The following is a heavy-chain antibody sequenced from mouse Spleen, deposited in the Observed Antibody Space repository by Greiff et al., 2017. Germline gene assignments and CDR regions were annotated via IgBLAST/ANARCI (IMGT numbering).Heavy chain of an antibody. CDR1: GYTFTSYW. Sequence: VQLQQPGAELVKPGASVKLSCKASGYTFTSYWMHWVKQRPGQGLEWIGMIHPNSGSTNYNEKFKSKATLTVDKSSSTAYMQLSSLTSEDSAVYYCAILGLTGTVAYWGQGTLVTVSA. V-gene: IGHV1-64*01. CDR2: IHPNSGST. D-gene: IGHD4-1*01. J-gene: IGHJ3*01. CDR3: AILGLTGTVAY.